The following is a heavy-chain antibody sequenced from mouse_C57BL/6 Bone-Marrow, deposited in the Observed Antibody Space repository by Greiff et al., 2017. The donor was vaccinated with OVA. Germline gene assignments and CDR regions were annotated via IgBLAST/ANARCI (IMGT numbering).Heavy chain of an antibody. J-gene: IGHJ3*01. CDR1: GFTFTDYY. CDR3: ERLSGITFAY. Sequence: EVHLQQSGPVLVKPGPSVKISCKASGFTFTDYYMHWVKQSHGKSLEWIGLVYPYYGGTSYNQKFKGKATLTVDPSSSTAYMELNSLTSEDSAVYDCERLSGITFAYWGQGTPLTVSA. CDR2: VYPYYGGT. V-gene: IGHV1-36*01. D-gene: IGHD1-1*01.